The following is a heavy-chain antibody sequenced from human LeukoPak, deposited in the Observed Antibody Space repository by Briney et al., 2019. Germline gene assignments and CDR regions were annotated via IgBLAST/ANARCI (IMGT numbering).Heavy chain of an antibody. CDR3: ATSSDVLRYFDWLSPSGYYYYGMDV. D-gene: IGHD3-9*01. V-gene: IGHV4-59*01. Sequence: SETLSLTCAVYGGSFSGYYWSWIRQPPGKGLEWIGYIYYSGSTNYNPSLKSRVTISVDTSKNQFSLKLSSVTAADTAVYYCATSSDVLRYFDWLSPSGYYYYGMDVWGQGTTVTVSS. CDR2: IYYSGST. J-gene: IGHJ6*02. CDR1: GGSFSGYY.